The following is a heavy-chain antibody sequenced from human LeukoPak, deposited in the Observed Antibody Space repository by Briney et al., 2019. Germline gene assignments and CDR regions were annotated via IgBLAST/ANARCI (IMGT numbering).Heavy chain of an antibody. CDR1: GVSLSDFY. Sequence: SETLSLTCTVSGVSLSDFYWSWIRQPAGKGLEWIGRIYTGGSTNYNPSLKSRVTMSVDTSKRQFSLNLSSVTAADTAVYYCTRDFDYWGQGTLVTVSS. CDR2: IYTGGST. V-gene: IGHV4-4*07. CDR3: TRDFDY. J-gene: IGHJ4*02.